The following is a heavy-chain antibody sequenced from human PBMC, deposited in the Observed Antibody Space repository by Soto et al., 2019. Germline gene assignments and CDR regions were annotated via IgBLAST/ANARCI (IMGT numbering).Heavy chain of an antibody. D-gene: IGHD6-13*01. CDR1: GFSFSDYY. Sequence: QVQLVESGGGLVKPGGSLKLSCAASGFSFSDYYMRWFRQAPGRGLEWVSDITTSGYTIFYADSVKGRVIISRDNAKNTLYLQMNSLRAEDTAVYYCAGDRSSWYGIDYWGQGTLVTVSS. V-gene: IGHV3-11*01. CDR2: ITTSGYTI. J-gene: IGHJ4*02. CDR3: AGDRSSWYGIDY.